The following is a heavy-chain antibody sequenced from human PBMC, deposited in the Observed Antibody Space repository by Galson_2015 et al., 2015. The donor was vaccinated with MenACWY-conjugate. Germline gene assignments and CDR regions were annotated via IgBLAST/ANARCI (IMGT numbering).Heavy chain of an antibody. CDR1: GDSISSNVW. J-gene: IGHJ1*01. Sequence: ETLSLTCAISGDSISSNVWWNWVRQPPGEGLEWIGEIYHTGSTNYNPSLKSRVTISVDKSKNQFSLDLSSVTAADTAVYYCARRLRCDCYCFQHWGQGTLVTVSS. CDR3: ARRLRCDCYCFQH. D-gene: IGHD2-21*02. V-gene: IGHV4-4*02. CDR2: IYHTGST.